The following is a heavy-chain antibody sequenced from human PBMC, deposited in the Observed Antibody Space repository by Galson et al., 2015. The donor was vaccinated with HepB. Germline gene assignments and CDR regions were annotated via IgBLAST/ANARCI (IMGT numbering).Heavy chain of an antibody. D-gene: IGHD3-16*01. CDR1: GYSFTSYW. Sequence: QSGAEVKKPGESLRISCKGSGYSFTSYWISWVRQRPGKGLEWMGRTDPSDSYTKYSPSFQGHVTISTDKSISTAHLQWSSLKASDTAMYYCATSRSAYPNDSFDIWGQGTMVTVSS. CDR3: ATSRSAYPNDSFDI. J-gene: IGHJ3*02. V-gene: IGHV5-10-1*01. CDR2: TDPSDSYT.